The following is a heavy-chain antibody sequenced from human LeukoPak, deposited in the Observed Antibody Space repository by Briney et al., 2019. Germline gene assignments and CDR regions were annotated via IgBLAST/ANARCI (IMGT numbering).Heavy chain of an antibody. J-gene: IGHJ5*02. V-gene: IGHV1-2*02. CDR2: INPNSGGT. CDR1: GYTFTGHY. D-gene: IGHD6-13*01. CDR3: ARVGGDSSSWYGGYNWFDP. Sequence: ASVKVSCKASGYTFTGHYMHWVRQAPGQGLEWMGWINPNSGGTNYAQKFQGRVTMTKDTSISTAYMELSRLTSDDTAVYYCARVGGDSSSWYGGYNWFDPWGQGTLATVSS.